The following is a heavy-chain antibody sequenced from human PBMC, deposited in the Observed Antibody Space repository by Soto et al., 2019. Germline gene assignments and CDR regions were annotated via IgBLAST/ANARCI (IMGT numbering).Heavy chain of an antibody. Sequence: QVQLVQSGAEVKKPGSSVKVSCKASGGTFSSYAISWVRQAPGQGLEWMGGIIPIFGTANYAQKFQGRVTITADESTRTAYMELSSLRSEDTAVYYCAGGADYGGFHPYYGMDVWGQGTTVTVSS. J-gene: IGHJ6*02. CDR2: IIPIFGTA. CDR3: AGGADYGGFHPYYGMDV. V-gene: IGHV1-69*12. CDR1: GGTFSSYA. D-gene: IGHD4-17*01.